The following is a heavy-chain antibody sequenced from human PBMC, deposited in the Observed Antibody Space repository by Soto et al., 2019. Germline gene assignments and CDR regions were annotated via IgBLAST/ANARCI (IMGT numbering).Heavy chain of an antibody. Sequence: SETLSLTCTVSGGSISSGGYYWSWIRQHPGKGLEWIGYIYYSGSTYYNPSLKSRVTISVDTSKNQFSLKLSSVTAADTAVYYCARGFYYGSGSYNHYYYYMDVWGKGTTVTVSS. V-gene: IGHV4-31*03. J-gene: IGHJ6*03. CDR1: GGSISSGGYY. CDR3: ARGFYYGSGSYNHYYYYMDV. D-gene: IGHD3-10*01. CDR2: IYYSGST.